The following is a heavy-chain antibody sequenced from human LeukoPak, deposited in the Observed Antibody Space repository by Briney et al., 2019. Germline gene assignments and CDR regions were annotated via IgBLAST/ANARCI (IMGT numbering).Heavy chain of an antibody. CDR3: ARVRYCSGGSCYSPFDY. Sequence: PGGSLRLSCAASGFTFSSYSMNWVRQAPGKGLEWVSSISSSSSYIYYADSVKGRFTISRDNAKNSLYPQMNSLRAEDTAVYYCARVRYCSGGSCYSPFDYWGQGTLVTVSS. D-gene: IGHD2-15*01. J-gene: IGHJ4*02. CDR2: ISSSSSYI. V-gene: IGHV3-21*01. CDR1: GFTFSSYS.